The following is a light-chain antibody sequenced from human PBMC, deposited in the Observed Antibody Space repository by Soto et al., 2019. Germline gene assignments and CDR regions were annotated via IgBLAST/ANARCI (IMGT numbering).Light chain of an antibody. CDR1: QSIRSY. CDR3: QQISSTPT. V-gene: IGKV1-39*01. CDR2: AAS. Sequence: EIQMTQSPAVISASVGDRVTITCRASQSIRSYLNWYQQKPGKAPKLLIYAASSLQTGVSSRFSGSGSGTDFTLTISNLQPEDFATYYCQQISSTPTFGGGTKVDIK. J-gene: IGKJ4*01.